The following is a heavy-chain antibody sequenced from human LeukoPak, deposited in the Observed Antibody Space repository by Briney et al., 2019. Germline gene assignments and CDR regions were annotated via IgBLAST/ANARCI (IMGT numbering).Heavy chain of an antibody. CDR2: IYSGGST. Sequence: GGSLRLSCAASGFTVSSNYMSWVRQAPGKGLEWVSLIYSGGSTYYADSVKGRFTISRDNAKNSLYLQMNSLRAEDTAVYYCARDLGTTTVTTSGQGYWGQGTLVTVSS. V-gene: IGHV3-66*01. CDR3: ARDLGTTTVTTSGQGY. D-gene: IGHD4-17*01. J-gene: IGHJ4*02. CDR1: GFTVSSNY.